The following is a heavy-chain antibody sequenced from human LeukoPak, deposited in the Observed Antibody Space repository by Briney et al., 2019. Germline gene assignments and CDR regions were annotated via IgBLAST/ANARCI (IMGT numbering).Heavy chain of an antibody. CDR2: IKHDGREK. D-gene: IGHD3-16*02. J-gene: IGHJ4*02. Sequence: GGSLRLSCAASGFIFGKYWMTWVRQAPGQGLEWVANIKHDGREKYYVDSVKGRFTISRDDGQNSLSLHMNTVRAEDTAVYYCGYTNNFYHWGQGALVVVS. CDR3: GYTNNFYH. V-gene: IGHV3-7*01. CDR1: GFIFGKYW.